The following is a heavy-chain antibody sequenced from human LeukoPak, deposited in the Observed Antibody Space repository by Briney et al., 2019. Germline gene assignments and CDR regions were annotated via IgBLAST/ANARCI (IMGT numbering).Heavy chain of an antibody. Sequence: GGSLRLSCAASGFTFSSYAMSWVRQAPGKGLEWVSAISGSGGSTYYADSVKGQFTISRDNSKNTLYLQMNSLRAEDTAVYYCAKDQGSGITYFDYWGQGTLVTVSS. D-gene: IGHD3-10*01. CDR1: GFTFSSYA. CDR3: AKDQGSGITYFDY. J-gene: IGHJ4*02. CDR2: ISGSGGST. V-gene: IGHV3-23*01.